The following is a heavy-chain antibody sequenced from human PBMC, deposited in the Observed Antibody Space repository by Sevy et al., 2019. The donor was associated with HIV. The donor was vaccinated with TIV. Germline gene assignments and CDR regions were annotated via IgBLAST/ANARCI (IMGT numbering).Heavy chain of an antibody. J-gene: IGHJ1*01. CDR3: ALERLSSDVTEYFQN. CDR1: GFTFSSYS. Sequence: GGSLRLSCATSGFTFSSYSMHWVRQAPGKGLEWVATISYDGSNKHYADSVKGRFTISRDNFKNSLSLQMNSLRDEDTAMYYCALERLSSDVTEYFQNWGQGTLVTVSS. D-gene: IGHD1-1*01. V-gene: IGHV3-30-3*01. CDR2: ISYDGSNK.